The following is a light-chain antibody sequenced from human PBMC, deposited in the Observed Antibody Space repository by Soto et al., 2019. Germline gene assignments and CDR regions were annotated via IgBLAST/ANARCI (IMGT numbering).Light chain of an antibody. CDR2: ATS. J-gene: IGKJ2*01. CDR3: QQYDNLPRT. CDR1: QSISRSY. Sequence: EIVLTQSPATLSLSPGESATLSCRASQSISRSYLAWYQQKPGQAPRLLIHATSTGATGVPDRFSGSGSGTDFTLTISRLEPEDFVVYYCQQYDNLPRTFGQGTKVEIK. V-gene: IGKV3-20*01.